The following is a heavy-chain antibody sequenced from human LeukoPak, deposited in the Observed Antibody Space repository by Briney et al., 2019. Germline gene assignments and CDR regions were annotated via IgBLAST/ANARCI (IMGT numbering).Heavy chain of an antibody. CDR1: GGSISTSNYY. CDR2: IFYSGST. J-gene: IGHJ5*02. D-gene: IGHD6-13*01. V-gene: IGHV4-39*07. CDR3: ARSPGAAAGTGFDP. Sequence: SETLSLTCTVSGGSISTSNYYWGWIRQPPGKGLEWIGNIFYSGSTYYSPSLKSRVTISVDTSKNQFSLKLTSVTPADTAVYYCARSPGAAAGTGFDPWGQGTLVTVSS.